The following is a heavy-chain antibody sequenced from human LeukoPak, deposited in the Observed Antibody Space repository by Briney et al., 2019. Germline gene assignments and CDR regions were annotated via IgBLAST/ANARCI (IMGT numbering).Heavy chain of an antibody. Sequence: PGGSLRLSCAASGFTFSSYSMNWVRQAPGKGPEWVSSISSSSSYIYYADSVKGRFTISRDNAKNSLYLQMNSLRAEDTAVYYCARDQYYYGSGSYYPAYGMDVWGQGTTVTVSS. V-gene: IGHV3-21*01. J-gene: IGHJ6*01. D-gene: IGHD3-10*01. CDR2: ISSSSSYI. CDR3: ARDQYYYGSGSYYPAYGMDV. CDR1: GFTFSSYS.